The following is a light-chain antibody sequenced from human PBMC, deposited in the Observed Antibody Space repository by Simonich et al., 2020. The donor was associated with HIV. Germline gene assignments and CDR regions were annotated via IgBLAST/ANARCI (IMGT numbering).Light chain of an antibody. Sequence: IVMTQSPASLAVSLGARATINCKSTQRVLSSSNNKNSLVWYQQKPGQPPKLLIYWASTRESGVPERFSGSGSGTDFTLTISSLQAEDVAVYYCQQYYSIPLTFGGGTKVEIK. CDR1: QRVLSSSNNKNS. V-gene: IGKV4-1*01. CDR3: QQYYSIPLT. J-gene: IGKJ4*01. CDR2: WAS.